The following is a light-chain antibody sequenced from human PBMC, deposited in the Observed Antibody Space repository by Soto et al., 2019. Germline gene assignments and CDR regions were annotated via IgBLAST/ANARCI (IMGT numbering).Light chain of an antibody. J-gene: IGLJ1*01. CDR2: DVS. CDR1: SSDVGGYNY. V-gene: IGLV2-11*01. Sequence: QSVLTQHRSVSGSPGQSVTISCTGTSSDVGGYNYVSWYQQHPVKAPKLMIYDVSKRPSGVPDRFSGSKSGNTASLTISGLQAEDEADYYCCSYAGSYTYVFGTGTKLTVL. CDR3: CSYAGSYTYV.